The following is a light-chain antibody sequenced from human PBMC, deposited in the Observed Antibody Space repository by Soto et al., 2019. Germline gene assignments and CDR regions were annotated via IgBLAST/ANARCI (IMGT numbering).Light chain of an antibody. CDR2: EVT. CDR1: SSDVGGYDY. J-gene: IGLJ1*01. CDR3: SSYAGSNNFVV. V-gene: IGLV2-8*01. Sequence: ALTQPASASGSPGQSVTISCTGTSSDVGGYDYVSWYQQHPGKAPKLMIYEVTKRPSGVPDRFSGSKSGNTASLTVSGLQAEDEVDYYCSSYAGSNNFVVFGSGTKVTVL.